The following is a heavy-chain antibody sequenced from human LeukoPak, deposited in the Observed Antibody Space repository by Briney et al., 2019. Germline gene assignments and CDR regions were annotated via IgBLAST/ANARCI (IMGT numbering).Heavy chain of an antibody. CDR3: ARTPSRGYDFWSGYPLDYYYMDV. V-gene: IGHV4-59*01. Sequence: PSETLSLTCTVSGGSISSYYWSWIRQPPGKGLEWIGYIYYSGSTNYNPSLKSRVTISVDTSKNQFSLKLSSVTAADTAVYYCARTPSRGYDFWSGYPLDYYYMDVWGKGTTVTVSS. J-gene: IGHJ6*03. CDR2: IYYSGST. CDR1: GGSISSYY. D-gene: IGHD3-3*01.